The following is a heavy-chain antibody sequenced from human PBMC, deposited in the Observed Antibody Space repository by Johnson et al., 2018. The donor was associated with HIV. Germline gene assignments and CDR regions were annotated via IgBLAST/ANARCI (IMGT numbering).Heavy chain of an antibody. CDR3: GRDRIVGADYDAFDS. J-gene: IGHJ3*02. CDR2: ISGSGGST. D-gene: IGHD1-26*01. CDR1: GFTFSSYA. V-gene: IGHV3-23*04. Sequence: VQLVESGGGLVQPGGSLRLSCAASGFTFSSYAMSWVRQAPGKGLEWVSAISGSGGSTYYADSVKGRFTISRDNSKNTLYLQMNSLRVEDTAVYHCGRDRIVGADYDAFDSWGQGTMVTVSS.